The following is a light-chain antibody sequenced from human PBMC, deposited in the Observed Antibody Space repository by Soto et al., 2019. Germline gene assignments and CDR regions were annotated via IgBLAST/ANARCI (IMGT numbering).Light chain of an antibody. CDR2: DFT. Sequence: QSALTQPPSASGSPGQSVTISCTGTSSDVGGYNYVSWYQQHPGKAPKLMIYDFTRRPSGVPDRFSASKSGNTASLTVSGLQAEDEADYYCSSSACSNTLVFGGGTKLTVL. V-gene: IGLV2-8*01. J-gene: IGLJ2*01. CDR1: SSDVGGYNY. CDR3: SSSACSNTLV.